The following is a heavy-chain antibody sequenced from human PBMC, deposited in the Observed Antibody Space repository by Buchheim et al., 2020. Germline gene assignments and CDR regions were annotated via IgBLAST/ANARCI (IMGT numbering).Heavy chain of an antibody. Sequence: EVQLVESGGGLVQPGGSLRLSCATSGFTFSMSSMHWVRQAPGKGLVWVSGIVTGGTGTTYADSVRGRFTISRDNAKNTLYLQMNSLRAGDTAVYYCARDASLRFDYWGQGTL. CDR1: GFTFSMSS. J-gene: IGHJ4*02. D-gene: IGHD3-16*01. CDR2: IVTGGTGT. CDR3: ARDASLRFDY. V-gene: IGHV3-74*03.